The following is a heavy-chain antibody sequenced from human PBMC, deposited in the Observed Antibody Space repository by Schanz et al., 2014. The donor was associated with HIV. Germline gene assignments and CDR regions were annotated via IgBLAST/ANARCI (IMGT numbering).Heavy chain of an antibody. CDR2: ISYDGRNK. V-gene: IGHV3-30*03. CDR1: GFTFSNFA. J-gene: IGHJ6*02. Sequence: VQMLESGGGSVQPGGSLRLSCAASGFTFSNFAMSWVRQAPGKGLEWVAVISYDGRNKYFGHSVKGRFTISRDNSKNTLYLQVKSLRAEDTAVYYCVRLMSSDYDFYHYGMDVWGQGTTVIVSS. D-gene: IGHD4-17*01. CDR3: VRLMSSDYDFYHYGMDV.